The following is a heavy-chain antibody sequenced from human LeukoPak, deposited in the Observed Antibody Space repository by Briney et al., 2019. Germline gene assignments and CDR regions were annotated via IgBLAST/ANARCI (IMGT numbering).Heavy chain of an antibody. CDR2: VYSSGST. CDR3: AINRYFGPIDY. CDR1: GASISSGSNY. V-gene: IGHV4-39*07. Sequence: SETLSLTCNVSGASISSGSNYWGWIRQPPGKTLEWIGSVYSSGSTYYNPSLKSRVIIIIDTPKNHFSLTLSSVTAADTAVYYCAINRYFGPIDYWGQGTLVTVSS. D-gene: IGHD3-9*01. J-gene: IGHJ4*02.